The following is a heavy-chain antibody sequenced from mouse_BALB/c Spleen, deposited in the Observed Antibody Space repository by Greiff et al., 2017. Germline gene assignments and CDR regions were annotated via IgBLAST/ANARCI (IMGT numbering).Heavy chain of an antibody. Sequence: VQRVESGPGLVAPSQSLSITCTVSGFSLTSYDISWIRQPPGKGLEWLGVIWTGGGTNYNSAFMSRLSISKDNSKSQVFLKMNSLQTDDTAIYYCVRDDFDYWGQGTTLTVSS. CDR1: GFSLTSYD. CDR2: IWTGGGT. J-gene: IGHJ2*01. V-gene: IGHV2-9-2*01. CDR3: VRDDFDY.